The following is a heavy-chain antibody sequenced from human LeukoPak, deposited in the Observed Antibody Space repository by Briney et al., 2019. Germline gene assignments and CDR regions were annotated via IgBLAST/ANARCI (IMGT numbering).Heavy chain of an antibody. J-gene: IGHJ4*01. V-gene: IGHV1-18*01. CDR3: ARDNDKVVDH. D-gene: IGHD1-1*01. Sequence: GASVTVSCKTSGYTFSNYGISWVRQAPGQGLEWMGWITAYNGNRLYAQRFQGRITLTTDTSTSTSYMELRSLEYDDTAIYYCARDNDKVVDHWGQGTLVTASS. CDR2: ITAYNGNR. CDR1: GYTFSNYG.